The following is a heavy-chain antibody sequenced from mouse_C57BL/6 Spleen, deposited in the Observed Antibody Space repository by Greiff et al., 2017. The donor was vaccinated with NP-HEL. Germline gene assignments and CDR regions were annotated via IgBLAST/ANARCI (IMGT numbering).Heavy chain of an antibody. V-gene: IGHV1-69*01. Sequence: QVQLQQPGAELVMPGASVKLSCKASGYTFTSYWMHWVKQRPGQGLEWIGEIDPSDSYTNYNQKFKGKSTLTVDKSSSTAYMQLSSLTSEDSAVYYCARSGYDGYFDVWGTETRSPSPQ. CDR3: ARSGYDGYFDV. CDR2: IDPSDSYT. D-gene: IGHD2-2*01. CDR1: GYTFTSYW. J-gene: IGHJ1*03.